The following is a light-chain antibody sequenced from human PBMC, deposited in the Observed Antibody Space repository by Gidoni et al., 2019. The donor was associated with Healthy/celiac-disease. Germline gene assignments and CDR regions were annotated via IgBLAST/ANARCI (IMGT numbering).Light chain of an antibody. CDR2: GAS. CDR1: QTVSSSY. V-gene: IGKV3-20*01. CDR3: QQYGSSPQWT. Sequence: QSPGTLSLSPGDTATLSCRSSQTVSSSYLAWYQQTPGQAPRLLIYGASSRATGIPDRFSGSGSGTDFTLTISRLEPEDFAVYYCQQYGSSPQWTFGQGTKVEIK. J-gene: IGKJ1*01.